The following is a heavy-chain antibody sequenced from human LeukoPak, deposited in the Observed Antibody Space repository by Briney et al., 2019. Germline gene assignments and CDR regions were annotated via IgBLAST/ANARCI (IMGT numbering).Heavy chain of an antibody. J-gene: IGHJ4*02. V-gene: IGHV3-7*01. CDR2: IKHDGSEE. Sequence: GGSLRLSCAASGFTFSSYWMTWVRQAPGKGLEWVANIKHDGSEEDYVGSVKGRFTMSRDNAKMSLYLQMNSLRDEDTAVFYCARSRYDYIWGIDYWGQGTLVTVSS. CDR3: ARSRYDYIWGIDY. CDR1: GFTFSSYW. D-gene: IGHD3-16*01.